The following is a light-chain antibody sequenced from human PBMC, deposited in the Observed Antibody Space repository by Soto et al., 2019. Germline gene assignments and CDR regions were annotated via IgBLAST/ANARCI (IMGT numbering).Light chain of an antibody. CDR2: SAF. J-gene: IGKJ4*01. Sequence: DIQMTQSPSSLSASVGDRITIACRSSETISIYLNWYQQKPGTAPKLLIYSAFSLHSGVPSRFSGGRSGTDFTLTISSLQPEDFGIYYCQQTHSSPLTFGGGTRVEIK. V-gene: IGKV1-39*01. CDR1: ETISIY. CDR3: QQTHSSPLT.